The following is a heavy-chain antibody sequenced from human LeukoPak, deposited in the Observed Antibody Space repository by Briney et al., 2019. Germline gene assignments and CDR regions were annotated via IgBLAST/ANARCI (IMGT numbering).Heavy chain of an antibody. CDR2: MYHSGST. V-gene: IGHV4-38-2*01. D-gene: IGHD1-26*01. CDR1: GYSIISGYY. J-gene: IGHJ3*02. CDR3: ARHGGSNHIQRTFDI. Sequence: PSETLSLTCDVSGYSIISGYYWGWIRQPPGKGLEFIGSMYHSGSTYYNPSLKSRVTISVDTSKNQFSLKLSSVTAADTAVYYCARHGGSNHIQRTFDIWGQGTMVTVSS.